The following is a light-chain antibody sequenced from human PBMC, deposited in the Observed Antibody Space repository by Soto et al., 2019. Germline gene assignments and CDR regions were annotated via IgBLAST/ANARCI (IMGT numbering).Light chain of an antibody. V-gene: IGKV1-5*03. CDR1: QSISSW. J-gene: IGKJ1*01. CDR3: QQYNSYPWT. Sequence: IHRTHSPATLSASVLYRVTITCLASQSISSWLAWYQQKPGKAPKLLIYKASTLESGVPSNFRGSGSGTEFTLSISSLQPEDFATYYCQQYNSYPWTFGQGTKVDIK. CDR2: KAS.